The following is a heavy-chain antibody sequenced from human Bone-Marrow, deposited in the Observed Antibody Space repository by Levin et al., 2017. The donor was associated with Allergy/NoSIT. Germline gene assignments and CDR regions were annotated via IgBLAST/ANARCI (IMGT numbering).Heavy chain of an antibody. CDR1: GFSFSSYT. D-gene: IGHD2/OR15-2a*01. CDR3: AKSERDRGDHYHSTPYSD. V-gene: IGHV3-23*01. J-gene: IGHJ4*02. Sequence: PGGSLRLSCAASGFSFSSYTMNWVRQAPGKGLEWVSTISSSGVTTYYGESVKGRVTISRDNFQNTLFLQMNGLRAEDTAVYHCAKSERDRGDHYHSTPYSDWGQGILVTVSS. CDR2: ISSSGVTT.